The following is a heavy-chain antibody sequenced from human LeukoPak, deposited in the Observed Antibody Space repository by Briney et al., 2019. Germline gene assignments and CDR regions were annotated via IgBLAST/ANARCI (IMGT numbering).Heavy chain of an antibody. CDR1: GGSISSYY. CDR2: IFYSGST. Sequence: SETLSLTCTVSGGSISSYYWSWIRQPPGKGLEWIGYIFYSGSTNYNPSLKSRVTISVDTSKNQFSLKLSSVTAADTAVYYCTRHGSVSSGALVWGQGTLVTVSS. V-gene: IGHV4-59*08. CDR3: TRHGSVSSGALV. D-gene: IGHD3-22*01. J-gene: IGHJ4*02.